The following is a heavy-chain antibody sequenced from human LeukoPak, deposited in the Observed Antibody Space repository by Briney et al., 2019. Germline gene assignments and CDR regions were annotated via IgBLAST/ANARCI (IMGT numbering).Heavy chain of an antibody. D-gene: IGHD3-22*01. CDR3: ARHRYDSSGWATDAFDI. CDR1: GGSISSSY. J-gene: IGHJ3*02. CDR2: IYSSGST. Sequence: SETLSLTCSVSGGSISSSYWSWIRQPAGKGLEWIGRIYSSGSTNYNPSLKSRVTMSVDTSKNQFSLKLSSVTAADTAVYYCARHRYDSSGWATDAFDIWGLGTMVTVSA. V-gene: IGHV4-4*07.